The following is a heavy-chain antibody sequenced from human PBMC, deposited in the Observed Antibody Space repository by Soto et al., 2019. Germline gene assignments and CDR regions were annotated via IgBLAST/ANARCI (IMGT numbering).Heavy chain of an antibody. Sequence: TLSLTCSVSGGSISGPYWSWIRQSPGKGLEWLGYVYYTGSTNYSPSLRSRVSISVDTSKNEFSLRLSSVTAADTAVYFCARSVAVPGAHIDYWGQGTQVTVSS. D-gene: IGHD6-19*01. J-gene: IGHJ4*02. CDR1: GGSISGPY. V-gene: IGHV4-59*11. CDR3: ARSVAVPGAHIDY. CDR2: VYYTGST.